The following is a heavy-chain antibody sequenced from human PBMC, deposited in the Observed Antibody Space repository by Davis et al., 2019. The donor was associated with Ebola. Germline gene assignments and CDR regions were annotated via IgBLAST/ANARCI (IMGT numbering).Heavy chain of an antibody. CDR2: ISSDSYYI. CDR1: GFTFSSYD. J-gene: IGHJ3*02. CDR3: ARGGYYDSSGYSHAAFDI. V-gene: IGHV3-21*01. Sequence: GESLKISCAASGFTFSSYDMNWVRQAPGEGLEWVSSISSDSYYIYYADSLKGRFTISRDNAKNSLYLQMNSLRAEDTAVYHCARGGYYDSSGYSHAAFDIWGQGTMVTVSS. D-gene: IGHD3-22*01.